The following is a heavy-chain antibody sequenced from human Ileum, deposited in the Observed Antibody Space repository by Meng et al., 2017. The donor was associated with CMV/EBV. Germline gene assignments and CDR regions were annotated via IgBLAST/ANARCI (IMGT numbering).Heavy chain of an antibody. CDR1: GVTVSSNY. CDR3: ARGAPTFRYFDY. J-gene: IGHJ4*02. D-gene: IGHD3-3*02. V-gene: IGHV3-53*01. CDR2: IYSGGST. Sequence: CGAAAGVTVSSNYMSWVRQAPGKGLEWVSVIYSGGSTYYADSVKGRFTISRDNSRNTLYLQMNSLTAEDTAVYYCARGAPTFRYFDYWGQGTLVTVSS.